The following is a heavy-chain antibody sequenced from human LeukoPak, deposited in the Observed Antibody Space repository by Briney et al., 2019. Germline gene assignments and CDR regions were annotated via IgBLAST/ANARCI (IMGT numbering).Heavy chain of an antibody. CDR2: INPNDGDT. CDR1: GYTFTDYY. J-gene: IGHJ4*02. D-gene: IGHD2-2*01. V-gene: IGHV1-2*02. CDR3: ARANFLYCSSSTCLFDY. Sequence: ASVKVSCKASGYTFTDYYMHWVRQGPGQGFEWMGWINPNDGDTNYAQKFQGRVTMTRDTSISTAHMEASRLRSDDTAVYYCARANFLYCSSSTCLFDYWGQGTLVTVSS.